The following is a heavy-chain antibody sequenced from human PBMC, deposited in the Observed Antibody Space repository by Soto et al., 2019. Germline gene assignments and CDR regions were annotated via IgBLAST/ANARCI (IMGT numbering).Heavy chain of an antibody. Sequence: QVQLVQSGAEMKKPGASVKVSCKASGYTFTPYGISGVRQAPGQGLEWVGWISAYNGNTHYAQKLQGRVHMTTDTSTSTAYVERRSLRSDDTAVSYCAIEHFPSTYESFDYWCQGALVTVSS. CDR1: GYTFTPYG. J-gene: IGHJ4*02. CDR3: AIEHFPSTYESFDY. CDR2: ISAYNGNT. V-gene: IGHV1-18*04. D-gene: IGHD3-3*02.